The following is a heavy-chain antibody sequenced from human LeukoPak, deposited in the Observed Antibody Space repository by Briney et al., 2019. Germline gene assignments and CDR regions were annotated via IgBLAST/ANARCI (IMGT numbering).Heavy chain of an antibody. Sequence: GGSLGLSCAASGFTFRSYSMHWVRQAPGRGLESVAVISQDGSEKYYAGSVRGRFTISRDNSENTLYLQMNSLRAEDTALYYCSRDGEFGYNDIDFWGQGTLVTVSS. CDR3: SRDGEFGYNDIDF. CDR1: GFTFRSYS. J-gene: IGHJ4*02. CDR2: ISQDGSEK. D-gene: IGHD5-24*01. V-gene: IGHV3-30-3*01.